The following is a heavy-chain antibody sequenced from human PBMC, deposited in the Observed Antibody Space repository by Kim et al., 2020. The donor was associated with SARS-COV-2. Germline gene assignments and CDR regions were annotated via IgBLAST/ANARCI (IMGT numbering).Heavy chain of an antibody. V-gene: IGHV3-23*01. J-gene: IGHJ4*02. CDR3: AKKSILAVAGGYFDY. CDR2: ISGSGGST. Sequence: GGSLRLSCAASGFTFSSYAMSWVRQAPGKGLEWVSAISGSGGSTYYADSEKGRFTISRDNSKNTLYLQMNSRRAEDTAVYYCAKKSILAVAGGYFDYWGQGTLVTVSS. CDR1: GFTFSSYA. D-gene: IGHD6-19*01.